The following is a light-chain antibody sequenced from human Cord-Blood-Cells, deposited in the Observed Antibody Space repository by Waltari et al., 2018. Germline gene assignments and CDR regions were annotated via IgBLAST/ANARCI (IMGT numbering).Light chain of an antibody. CDR1: QSISSW. Sequence: DIQMTQSPSTLSASVGDRVTITCRASQSISSWLAWYQQKPGKAPKILIYKAYSLESGVPSRFSGSGSGTEFTLTISSLQPDDFATYYCQQYNSYWTFGQGTKVEIK. CDR3: QQYNSYWT. J-gene: IGKJ1*01. V-gene: IGKV1-5*03. CDR2: KAY.